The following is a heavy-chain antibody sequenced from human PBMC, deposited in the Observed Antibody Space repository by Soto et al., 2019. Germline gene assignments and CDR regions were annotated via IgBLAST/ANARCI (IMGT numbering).Heavy chain of an antibody. CDR1: GYTFSSNA. V-gene: IGHV1-3*05. CDR2: INPAYGNT. D-gene: IGHD3-22*01. J-gene: IGHJ4*02. CDR3: ARIVYDSSGYNRYFDY. Sequence: QVQLVQSGAEEKKPGASVRVSCTASGYTFSSNAIHWVRQAPGQRLEWMGWINPAYGNTKYSQKLQGRLTITRDTSASTAYMELSSLKSEDTAVYYCARIVYDSSGYNRYFDYWCQGTLVTVSS.